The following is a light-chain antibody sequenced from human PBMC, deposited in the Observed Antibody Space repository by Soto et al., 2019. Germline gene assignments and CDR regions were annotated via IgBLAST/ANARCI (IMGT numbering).Light chain of an antibody. J-gene: IGKJ3*01. V-gene: IGKV3-15*01. CDR3: QQYYNWPPFT. Sequence: EIVMTQSPATLSVSPGERASLSCRASQSVSSNLAWYQQKPGQAPRLLIYGASSRAPGIPARFSGSGSGTEFTLTISSLQSEDFAVYHCQQYYNWPPFTFGPGTKVDIK. CDR1: QSVSSN. CDR2: GAS.